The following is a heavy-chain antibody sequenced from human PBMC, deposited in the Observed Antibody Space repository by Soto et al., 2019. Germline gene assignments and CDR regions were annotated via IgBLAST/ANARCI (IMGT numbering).Heavy chain of an antibody. D-gene: IGHD2-2*01. V-gene: IGHV3-73*01. CDR1: GFTFSGSA. J-gene: IGHJ6*03. Sequence: GGSLRLSCAASGFTFSGSAMHWVRQASGKGLEWVGRIRSKANSYATAYAASVKGRFTISRDDSKNTAYLQMNSLKTEDTAVYYCTRHSSHYYYYYYMDVWGKGTTVTVSS. CDR3: TRHSSHYYYYYYMDV. CDR2: IRSKANSYAT.